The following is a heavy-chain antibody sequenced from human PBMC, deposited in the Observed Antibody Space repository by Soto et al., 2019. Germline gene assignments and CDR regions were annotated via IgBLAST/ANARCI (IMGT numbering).Heavy chain of an antibody. V-gene: IGHV1-69*01. J-gene: IGHJ6*02. D-gene: IGHD6-13*01. CDR1: GGTFSSYA. CDR3: ARSGGRQLAKYYYYYGMDV. Sequence: QVQLVQSGAEVKKPGSSVKVSCKASGGTFSSYAISWVRQAPGQGLEWMGGIIPIFGTATYAQKFQGRVTITADESTSTAYMELSSLRSEDTAVYYCARSGGRQLAKYYYYYGMDVWGQGTTVTVSS. CDR2: IIPIFGTA.